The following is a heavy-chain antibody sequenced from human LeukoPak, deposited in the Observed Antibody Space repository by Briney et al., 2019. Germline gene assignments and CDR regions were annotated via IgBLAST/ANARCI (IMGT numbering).Heavy chain of an antibody. V-gene: IGHV1-2*02. Sequence: EASVKVSCKASGGTFSSYAISWVRQAPGQGLEWMGWINPNSGGTNYAQKFQGRVTMTRDTSISTAYMELSSLRSEDTAVYYCARGSGTLSYWGQGTLVTVSP. CDR1: GGTFSSYA. CDR3: ARGSGTLSY. J-gene: IGHJ4*02. D-gene: IGHD3-16*01. CDR2: INPNSGGT.